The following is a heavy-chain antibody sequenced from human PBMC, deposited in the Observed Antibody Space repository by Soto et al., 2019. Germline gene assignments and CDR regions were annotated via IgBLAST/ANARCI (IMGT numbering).Heavy chain of an antibody. CDR3: ARGGIAAAATGYFQH. CDR1: GGSISSGGYY. V-gene: IGHV4-31*02. Sequence: SETLSLTXTVSGGSISSGGYYWSWIRQHPGKGLEWIGYIYYSGSTYYNPSLKSRVTISVDTSKNQFSLKLSSVTAADTAVYYCARGGIAAAATGYFQHWGQGTLVTVSS. J-gene: IGHJ1*01. CDR2: IYYSGST. D-gene: IGHD6-13*01.